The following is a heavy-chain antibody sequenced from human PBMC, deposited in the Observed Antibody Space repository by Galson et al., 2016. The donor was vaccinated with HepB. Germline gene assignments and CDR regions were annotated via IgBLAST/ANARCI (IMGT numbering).Heavy chain of an antibody. J-gene: IGHJ6*02. V-gene: IGHV1-3*04. CDR2: INTGNGNT. D-gene: IGHD2-2*01. Sequence: EWMGWINTGNGNTRYSQEFQGRVTITRDTSASTAYMELSSLRSEDTAMYYCARGSSYQLLSPYYYGLDVWGQGTTVTVSS. CDR3: ARGSSYQLLSPYYYGLDV.